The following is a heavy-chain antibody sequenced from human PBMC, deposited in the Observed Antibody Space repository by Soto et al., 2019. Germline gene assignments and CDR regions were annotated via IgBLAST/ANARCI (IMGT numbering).Heavy chain of an antibody. D-gene: IGHD7-27*01. J-gene: IGHJ4*02. V-gene: IGHV1-69*13. CDR3: ARRKGPLGYCFDY. CDR2: IIPIFGTA. Sequence: SVKVSCKASGCSFSSYAISWVRQAPGQGLEWMGGIIPIFGTANYAQKFQGRVTITADESTSTAYMELSSLRSEDTAVYYCARRKGPLGYCFDYWGQGTLVTVSS. CDR1: GCSFSSYA.